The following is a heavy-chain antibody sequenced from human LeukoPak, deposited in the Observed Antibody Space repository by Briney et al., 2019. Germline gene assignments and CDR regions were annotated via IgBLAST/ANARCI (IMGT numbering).Heavy chain of an antibody. V-gene: IGHV4-39*01. CDR1: GGSISSSSYY. Sequence: SETLSLTCTVSGGSISSSSYYWGWIRQPPGKGLEWIGSFYYSGSTYYNPSLKSRVTISVDTSKNQFSLKLSSVTAADTAVYYCARQAGDSSGYSNWFDPWGQGTLVTVSS. CDR2: FYYSGST. D-gene: IGHD3-22*01. J-gene: IGHJ5*02. CDR3: ARQAGDSSGYSNWFDP.